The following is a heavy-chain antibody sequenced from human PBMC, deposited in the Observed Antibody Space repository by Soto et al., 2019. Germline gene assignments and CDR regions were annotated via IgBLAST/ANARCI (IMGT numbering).Heavy chain of an antibody. J-gene: IGHJ5*02. CDR2: IYHSGST. CDR1: GGSISSGDYY. CDR3: TRDYYASVGFGVDP. Sequence: KTSETLSLTCTVSGGSISSGDYYWSWIRQPPGKGLEWIGYIYHSGSTYYNPSLKSRVTLSVDRSKNQFSLKLSSVTAADTATYYCTRDYYASVGFGVDPWDQGAQVTVPQ. V-gene: IGHV4-30-2*02. D-gene: IGHD2-8*01.